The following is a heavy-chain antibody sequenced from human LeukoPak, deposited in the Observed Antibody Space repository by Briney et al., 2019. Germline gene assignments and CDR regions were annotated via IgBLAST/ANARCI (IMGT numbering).Heavy chain of an antibody. CDR1: GLTFSSDW. D-gene: IGHD3/OR15-3a*01. CDR3: ARIYYGSWSGYSWFDP. CDR2: IKHDGSEN. Sequence: PGGSLRLSCVASGLTFSSDWMTWVRQAPGKGLEWLASIKHDGSENYLVDSVKGRFTISRDNAQSSLFLQMNSLRVDDTAVYHCARIYYGSWSGYSWFDPWGQGILVTVSS. V-gene: IGHV3-7*01. J-gene: IGHJ5*02.